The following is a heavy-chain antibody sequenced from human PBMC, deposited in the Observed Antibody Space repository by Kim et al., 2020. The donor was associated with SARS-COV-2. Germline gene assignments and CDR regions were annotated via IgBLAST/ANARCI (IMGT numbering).Heavy chain of an antibody. CDR2: ISYDGSNK. Sequence: GGSLRLSCAASGFTFSSYGMHWVRQAPGKGLEWVAVISYDGSNKYYADSVKGRFTISRDNSKNTLYLQMNSLRAEDTAVYYCANSLLQIFDYWGQGTLVTVSS. V-gene: IGHV3-30*18. CDR1: GFTFSSYG. J-gene: IGHJ4*02. D-gene: IGHD1-26*01. CDR3: ANSLLQIFDY.